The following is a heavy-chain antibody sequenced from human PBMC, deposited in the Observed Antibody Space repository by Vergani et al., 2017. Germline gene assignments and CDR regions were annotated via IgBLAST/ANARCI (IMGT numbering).Heavy chain of an antibody. CDR2: INPNSGGT. J-gene: IGHJ4*02. V-gene: IGHV1-2*02. Sequence: QVQLVQSGAEVKKPGSSVKVSCKASGGTFSSYAISWVRQAPGQGLEWMGWINPNSGGTNYAQKFQGRVTMTRDTSISTAYMELSRLRSDDTAVYYCARVSETRGYSGYDKLDYWGQGTLVTVSS. D-gene: IGHD5-12*01. CDR1: GGTFSSYA. CDR3: ARVSETRGYSGYDKLDY.